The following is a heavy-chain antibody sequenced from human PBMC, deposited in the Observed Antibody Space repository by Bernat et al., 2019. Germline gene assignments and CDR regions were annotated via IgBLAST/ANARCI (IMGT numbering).Heavy chain of an antibody. D-gene: IGHD6-19*01. CDR1: GFSFSSYW. V-gene: IGHV3-74*01. J-gene: IGHJ3*02. CDR2: INGDGVRT. Sequence: EVQLVESGGGLVQPGGSLRVSCAASGFSFSSYWMHWVRQAPGEGLVWVSCINGDGVRTRDADSVKGRFTISRDNAKNTLYLQMNSLRDEDTAVYYSARGSASAWTDDSFDIWGQGTVVTVSS. CDR3: ARGSASAWTDDSFDI.